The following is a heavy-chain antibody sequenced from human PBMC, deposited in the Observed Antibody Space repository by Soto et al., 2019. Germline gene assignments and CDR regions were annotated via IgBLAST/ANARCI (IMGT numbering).Heavy chain of an antibody. D-gene: IGHD1-1*01. V-gene: IGHV4-4*02. CDR2: IFHSGST. CDR1: SGSISSLNW. J-gene: IGHJ4*02. CDR3: ARRSGTTFY. Sequence: QIQLQESGPGLVKPSGTLSLTCAVSSGSISSLNWWSWVRQPPGKGLEWIGEIFHSGSTNYNPSLKSRVDMSADKSKNQFSLKVFSVTAADTALYFCARRSGTTFYWGRGTLVIVSS.